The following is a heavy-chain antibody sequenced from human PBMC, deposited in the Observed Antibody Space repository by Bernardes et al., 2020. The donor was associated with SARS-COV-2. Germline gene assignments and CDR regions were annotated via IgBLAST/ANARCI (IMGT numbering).Heavy chain of an antibody. Sequence: GFLSPSRAASGFTLKHYAWRWVRPAPGKGLEWVSLISDTGAATYYADSVKGRFTISRDNSKNTLYLQMNSLRAEDTALYYCAKRGEAPRQYYFDSWGQGTLVTVSS. J-gene: IGHJ4*02. D-gene: IGHD4-4*01. CDR3: AKRGEAPRQYYFDS. CDR1: GFTLKHYA. CDR2: ISDTGAAT. V-gene: IGHV3-23*01.